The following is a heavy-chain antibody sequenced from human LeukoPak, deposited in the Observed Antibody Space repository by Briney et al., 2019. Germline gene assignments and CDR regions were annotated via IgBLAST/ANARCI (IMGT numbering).Heavy chain of an antibody. CDR1: GGSISSYY. V-gene: IGHV3-7*01. Sequence: ETLSLTCTVSGGSISSYYWSWIRQPPGKGLEWVANINEDGSKKYYVGSVEGRFTISRDTAKHSVFLQMNRLRAEDTAMYSCASSSYSSSSSGGQGTLVTVS. D-gene: IGHD6-6*01. J-gene: IGHJ4*02. CDR2: INEDGSKK. CDR3: ASSSYSSSSS.